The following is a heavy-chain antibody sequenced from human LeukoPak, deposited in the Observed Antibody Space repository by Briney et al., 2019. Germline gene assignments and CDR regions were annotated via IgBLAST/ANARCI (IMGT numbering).Heavy chain of an antibody. D-gene: IGHD3-22*01. J-gene: IGHJ4*02. V-gene: IGHV3-49*03. Sequence: GGSLRLSCTASGFTFGDYAMSWFRQAPWKGLEWVGFIRSKAYGGTTEYAASVKGRFTISRDDSKSNAYLQMNSLKTEDTAVYYCTRLYYYDSSGYWGQGTLVTVSS. CDR1: GFTFGDYA. CDR2: IRSKAYGGTT. CDR3: TRLYYYDSSGY.